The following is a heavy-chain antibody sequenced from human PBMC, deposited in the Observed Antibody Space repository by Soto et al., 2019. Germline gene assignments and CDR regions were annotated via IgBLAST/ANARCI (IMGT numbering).Heavy chain of an antibody. CDR2: IYYSGST. J-gene: IGHJ6*02. CDR3: ARRSYLRFLEWLLGYYGMDV. CDR1: GGSISSSSYY. V-gene: IGHV4-39*01. Sequence: TLSLTCTVSGGSISSSSYYWGWIRQPPGKGLEWIGSIYYSGSTYYNPSLKSRVTISVDTSKNQFSLKLSSVTAADTAVYYCARRSYLRFLEWLLGYYGMDVWGQGTTVTVSS. D-gene: IGHD3-3*01.